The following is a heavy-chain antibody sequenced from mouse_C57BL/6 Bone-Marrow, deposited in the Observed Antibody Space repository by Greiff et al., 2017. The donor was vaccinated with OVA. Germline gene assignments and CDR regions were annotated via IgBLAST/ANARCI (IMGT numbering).Heavy chain of an antibody. CDR2: INIDGGST. D-gene: IGHD1-2*01. CDR3: ARHGVLRPCAY. Sequence: EVKVVESGGGLVQPGESLKLSCESYEYEFPSHDMSWVRKTPEKRLELVAAINIDGGSTYYPDTMERRFNISRDNTKKTLYLQMSSLRSEDTALYYCARHGVLRPCAYWGQGTLVTVTA. J-gene: IGHJ3*01. CDR1: EYEFPSHD. V-gene: IGHV5-2*01.